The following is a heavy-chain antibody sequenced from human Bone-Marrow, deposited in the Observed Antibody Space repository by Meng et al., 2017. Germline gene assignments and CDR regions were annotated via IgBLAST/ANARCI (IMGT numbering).Heavy chain of an antibody. D-gene: IGHD6-19*01. CDR1: GGSISGSNW. CDR2: IYHSGST. Sequence: QVQRQESGPGLLKPSGTLSLTCAVSGGSISGSNWWSWVRQPPGKGLEWIGEIYHSGSTNYNPSLKSRVTISVDKSKNQFSLKLSSVTAADTAVYYCARARGIAVAEPWDYWGQGTLVTVSS. CDR3: ARARGIAVAEPWDY. J-gene: IGHJ4*02. V-gene: IGHV4-4*02.